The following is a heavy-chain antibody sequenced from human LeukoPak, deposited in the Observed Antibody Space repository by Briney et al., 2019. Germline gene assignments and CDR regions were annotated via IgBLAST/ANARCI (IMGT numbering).Heavy chain of an antibody. CDR1: GYTFTSYY. CDR2: INPSGGST. D-gene: IGHD3-22*01. J-gene: IGHJ4*02. CDR3: AREGYDSSGDVHFDY. Sequence: ASVEVSCKASGYTFTSYYMHWVRQAPGQGLEWMGIINPSGGSTSYAQKFQGRVTMTRDTSTSTVYMELSSLRSEDTAVYYCAREGYDSSGDVHFDYWGQGTLVTVSS. V-gene: IGHV1-46*01.